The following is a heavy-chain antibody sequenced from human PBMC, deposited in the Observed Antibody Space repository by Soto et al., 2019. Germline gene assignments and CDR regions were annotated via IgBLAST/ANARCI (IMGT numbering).Heavy chain of an antibody. V-gene: IGHV4-34*01. CDR1: GGSFSGYY. CDR3: ARSHSVGVVVAATPDC. Sequence: QVQLQQWGAGLLKPSETLSLTCAVYGGSFSGYYLSWIRQPPGKGLEWIGEINHSGSTNYNPSLKSRVPISVDTSKNQFSLKLSSVAAADTAVYYCARSHSVGVVVAATPDCWGQGTLVTVSS. J-gene: IGHJ4*02. D-gene: IGHD2-15*01. CDR2: INHSGST.